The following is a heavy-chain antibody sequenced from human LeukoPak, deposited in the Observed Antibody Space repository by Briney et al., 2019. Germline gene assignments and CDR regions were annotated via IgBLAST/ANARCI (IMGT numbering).Heavy chain of an antibody. Sequence: SETLSLTCAVYGGSFSGYYWSWIRQPPGKGPEWIGEINHSGSTNYNPSLKSRVTISVDTSKNQFSLKLSSVTAADTAVYYCARRQLWHTRYYYFDYWGQGTLVTVSS. J-gene: IGHJ4*02. D-gene: IGHD5-18*01. CDR2: INHSGST. CDR1: GGSFSGYY. CDR3: ARRQLWHTRYYYFDY. V-gene: IGHV4-34*01.